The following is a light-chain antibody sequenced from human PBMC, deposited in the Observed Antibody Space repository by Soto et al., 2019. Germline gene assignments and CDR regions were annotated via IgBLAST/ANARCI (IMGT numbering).Light chain of an antibody. V-gene: IGKV3-20*01. J-gene: IGKJ5*01. CDR3: QQYGSSIT. CDR1: QSVSSSY. CDR2: GAS. Sequence: EIVLTQSPGTPSLSPGERATPSCRASQSVSSSYLAWYQQKPGQAPRLLIYGASSRATGIPDRFSGSGSGTDFTLAISRLEPEDFAVYYCQQYGSSITFGQGTRLEIK.